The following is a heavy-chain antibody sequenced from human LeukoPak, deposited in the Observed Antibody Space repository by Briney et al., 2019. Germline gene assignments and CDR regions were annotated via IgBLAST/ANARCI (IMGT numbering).Heavy chain of an antibody. CDR2: IYYSGST. J-gene: IGHJ4*02. V-gene: IGHV4-59*08. CDR3: ARSLRYFDWLSNLYFDY. Sequence: SETLSLTCTVSGGSISSYYWSWIRQPPGKGLEWIGYIYYSGSTNYNPSLKSRVTISVDTSKNQFSLKLSSVTAADTAVYYCARSLRYFDWLSNLYFDYWGQGTLVTVSS. D-gene: IGHD3-9*01. CDR1: GGSISSYY.